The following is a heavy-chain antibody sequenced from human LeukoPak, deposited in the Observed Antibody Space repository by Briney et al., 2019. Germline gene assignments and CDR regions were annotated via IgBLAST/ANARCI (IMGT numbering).Heavy chain of an antibody. Sequence: PSETLSLTCTVSGVSISSYYWSWIRQPPGKGLEWIGYIYYTGYTNYNPSLKSRVTISVDTSRNQFSLKLNSVTAADTAVYYCARSGESEVATSSFDSWGQGTLVTVSS. V-gene: IGHV4-59*01. J-gene: IGHJ4*02. CDR3: ARSGESEVATSSFDS. CDR2: IYYTGYT. CDR1: GVSISSYY. D-gene: IGHD5-12*01.